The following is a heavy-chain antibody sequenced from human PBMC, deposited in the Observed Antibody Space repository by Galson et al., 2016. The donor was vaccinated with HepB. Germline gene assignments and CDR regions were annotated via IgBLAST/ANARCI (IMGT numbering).Heavy chain of an antibody. J-gene: IGHJ5*02. Sequence: SETLSLTCTVSGGSISSSSHYWGWIRQPPGKGLEWIGNIYFSGITYYNPSLKSRVSISVDTSKNQFSLRLSSVTAADTAVYYCARRKSSTWYWLGNWFDPWGQGTRVTVSS. CDR3: ARRKSSTWYWLGNWFDP. D-gene: IGHD6-13*01. V-gene: IGHV4-39*01. CDR2: IYFSGIT. CDR1: GGSISSSSHY.